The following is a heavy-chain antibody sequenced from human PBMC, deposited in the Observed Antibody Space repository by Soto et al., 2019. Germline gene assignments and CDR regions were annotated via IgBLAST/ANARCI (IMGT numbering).Heavy chain of an antibody. CDR2: INAFNGNT. CDR1: GYTFTTYS. CDR3: GRDWDNSGWGGGRGMDV. D-gene: IGHD6-19*01. J-gene: IGHJ6*02. V-gene: IGHV1-18*01. Sequence: QVQLVQSGAEVKKPGASVKVSCKASGYTFTTYSITWMRQAPGQGLEWMGWINAFNGNTNYAQKFQGRVTMTTDTSTSTVNMAVRSLRSDDTAVYCCGRDWDNSGWGGGRGMDVWGQGTTVIVSS.